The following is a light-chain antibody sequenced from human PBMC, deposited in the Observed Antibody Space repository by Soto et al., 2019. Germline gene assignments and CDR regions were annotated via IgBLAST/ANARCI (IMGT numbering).Light chain of an antibody. CDR2: SNN. CDR3: AAWDDSLNGYV. Sequence: QSVLTQPASQSVTPVQRVTISFSGSSSNIGSTTVNSHQHVPGTAPKLLIYSNNQRPSGVPDRFSGSKSGTSAPLAISGLQSEDEADYYCAAWDDSLNGYVFGTGTKVTAL. J-gene: IGLJ1*01. V-gene: IGLV1-44*01. CDR1: SSNIGSTT.